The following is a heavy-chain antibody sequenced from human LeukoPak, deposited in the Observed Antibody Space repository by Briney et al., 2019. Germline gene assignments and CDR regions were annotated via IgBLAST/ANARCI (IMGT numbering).Heavy chain of an antibody. V-gene: IGHV1-18*01. CDR2: ISAYNGNT. CDR3: ARGLEWLTRRHTWFDP. D-gene: IGHD3-3*01. CDR1: IYTFTHYA. Sequence: WASVKLSCKVSIYTFTHYAFTWVRQAPGQGLEWMGWISAYNGNTNYAQKLQGRVGMTTDTSTSTAYMELRRLRSDGTAVYYCARGLEWLTRRHTWFDPWGQGTLVTVSS. J-gene: IGHJ5*02.